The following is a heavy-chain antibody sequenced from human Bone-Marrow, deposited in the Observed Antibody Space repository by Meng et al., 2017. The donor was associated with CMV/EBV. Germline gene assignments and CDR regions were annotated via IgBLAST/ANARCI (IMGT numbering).Heavy chain of an antibody. CDR1: GFTFSDYY. CDR2: ISSSSAI. Sequence: GVLKISCAASGFTFSDYYMNWVRQAPGKGLAWVSSISSSSAIYYADSVKGRFTISRDNARNSLYLQMNSLRAEDTAVYYCARDPLRFLEWLDAFAIWGPGPMVTGSS. D-gene: IGHD3-3*01. J-gene: IGHJ3*02. CDR3: ARDPLRFLEWLDAFAI. V-gene: IGHV3-69-1*01.